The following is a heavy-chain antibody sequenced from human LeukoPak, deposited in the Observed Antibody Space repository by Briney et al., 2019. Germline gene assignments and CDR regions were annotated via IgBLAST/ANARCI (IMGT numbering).Heavy chain of an antibody. CDR2: IYHSGST. V-gene: IGHV4-30-2*01. J-gene: IGHJ5*02. D-gene: IGHD3-10*01. CDR3: ARLYGSGSTNWFDP. Sequence: PSETLSLTCAVSGGSISSGGYSWSWIRQPPGKGLEWIGYIYHSGSTYYNPSLKSRVTISVDRSKNQFSLKLSSVTAADTAVYYCARLYGSGSTNWFDPWGQGTLVTVSS. CDR1: GGSISSGGYS.